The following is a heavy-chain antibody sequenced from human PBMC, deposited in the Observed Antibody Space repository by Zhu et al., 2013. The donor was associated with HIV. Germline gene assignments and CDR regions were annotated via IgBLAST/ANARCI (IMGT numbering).Heavy chain of an antibody. CDR2: IIPIFGTA. CDR3: ATLVVVAATSISNWFDP. J-gene: IGHJ5*02. CDR1: GGTFSSYA. D-gene: IGHD2-15*01. Sequence: QVQLVQSGAEVKKPGSSVKVSCKASGGTFSSYAISWVRQAPGQGLEWMGGIIPIFGTANYAQKFQGRVTITADESTSTAYMELSSLRSEDTAVYYCATLVVVAATSISNWFDPWGQGTLVTVSS. V-gene: IGHV1-69*01.